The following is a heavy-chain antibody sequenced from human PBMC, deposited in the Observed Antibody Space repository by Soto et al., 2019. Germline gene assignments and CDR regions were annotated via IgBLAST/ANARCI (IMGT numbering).Heavy chain of an antibody. CDR2: IWCDGSNK. Sequence: GGSLRLSCAASGFTFSSYGMHWVRQAPGKGLEWVAVIWCDGSNKYYADSVKGRFTISRDNSKNTLYLQMNSLRAEDTAVYYCARAGAHVGGMVVWGQGTTVTVSS. V-gene: IGHV3-33*01. J-gene: IGHJ6*02. D-gene: IGHD3-10*01. CDR3: ARAGAHVGGMVV. CDR1: GFTFSSYG.